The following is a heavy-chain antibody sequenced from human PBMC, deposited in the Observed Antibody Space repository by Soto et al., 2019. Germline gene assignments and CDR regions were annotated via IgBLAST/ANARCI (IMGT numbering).Heavy chain of an antibody. CDR2: IFSNDEK. Sequence: SGPTLVNPTETLTLTCTVSGFSLSNARMGVSWIRQPPGKALEWLAHIFSNDEKSYSTSLKSRLTISKDTSKSQVVLTMTNMDPVDTATYYCARLIWFGEFGGYYFDYWGQGTLVTVSS. D-gene: IGHD3-10*01. CDR3: ARLIWFGEFGGYYFDY. J-gene: IGHJ4*02. V-gene: IGHV2-26*01. CDR1: GFSLSNARMG.